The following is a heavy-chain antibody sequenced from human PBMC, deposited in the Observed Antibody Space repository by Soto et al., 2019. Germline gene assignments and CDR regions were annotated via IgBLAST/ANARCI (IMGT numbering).Heavy chain of an antibody. Sequence: QVQLVQSGAEVKKPGASVKVSCKASGYTFTSYGISWVRQAPGQGLGWMGWISAYNGNTNYAQKLQGRVTMTTDTSTSTAYMELRSLRSNDTAVYYCARDRRSYTPGVVAFDIWGQGTMVTVSS. D-gene: IGHD1-26*01. V-gene: IGHV1-18*01. J-gene: IGHJ3*02. CDR2: ISAYNGNT. CDR1: GYTFTSYG. CDR3: ARDRRSYTPGVVAFDI.